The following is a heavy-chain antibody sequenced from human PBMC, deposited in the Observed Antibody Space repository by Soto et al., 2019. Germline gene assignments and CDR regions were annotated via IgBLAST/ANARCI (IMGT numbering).Heavy chain of an antibody. Sequence: ASVKVSCKASGFTFTSSAVQWVRQARGQRLEWIGWIVVGSGNTNYAQKFQERVTITRDMSTSTAYMELSSLRSEDTAVYYCAAERYYDSSGYLTFDYWGQGTLVTVSS. J-gene: IGHJ4*02. CDR3: AAERYYDSSGYLTFDY. CDR2: IVVGSGNT. D-gene: IGHD3-22*01. CDR1: GFTFTSSA. V-gene: IGHV1-58*01.